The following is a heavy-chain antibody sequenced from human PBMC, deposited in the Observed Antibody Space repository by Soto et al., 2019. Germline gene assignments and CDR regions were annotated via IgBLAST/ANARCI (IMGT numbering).Heavy chain of an antibody. V-gene: IGHV3-66*01. CDR2: IFPDGST. J-gene: IGHJ4*02. CDR3: ARRALPHAFVDY. Sequence: GGSLRLSCAASGFTVSTNYMNWVRQAPGKGLEWVSVIFPDGSTYYTDSVKGRFTISRDNSKNTVYLQMNSLRAEDTAVYFCARRALPHAFVDYWGQGTLVTVSS. D-gene: IGHD2-15*01. CDR1: GFTVSTNY.